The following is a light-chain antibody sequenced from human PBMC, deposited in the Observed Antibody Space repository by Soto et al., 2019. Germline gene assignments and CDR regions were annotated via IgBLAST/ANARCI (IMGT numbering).Light chain of an antibody. CDR2: AA. CDR1: QRVSSRY. Sequence: VLTQSPGTLSLSPGERASLSCRASQRVSSRYLAWYQQKPGQAPRLLFYAAFRATGTPERFSGSGSGTDFTLTIDRLEPEDVAVYYCQQYVKSPWTFGQGTKVDIK. CDR3: QQYVKSPWT. J-gene: IGKJ1*01. V-gene: IGKV3-20*01.